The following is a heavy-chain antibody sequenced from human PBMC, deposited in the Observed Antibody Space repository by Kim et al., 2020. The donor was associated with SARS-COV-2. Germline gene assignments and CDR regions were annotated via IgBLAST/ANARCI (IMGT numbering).Heavy chain of an antibody. CDR1: GYTFTSYG. J-gene: IGHJ5*02. CDR2: ISAYNGNT. Sequence: ASVKVSCKASGYTFTSYGISWVRQAPGQGLEWMGWISAYNGNTNYAQKLQGRVTMTTDTSTSTAYMELRSLRSDDTAVYYCARGRGIVVVPKDWFDPWGQGTLVTVSS. V-gene: IGHV1-18*01. CDR3: ARGRGIVVVPKDWFDP. D-gene: IGHD2-2*01.